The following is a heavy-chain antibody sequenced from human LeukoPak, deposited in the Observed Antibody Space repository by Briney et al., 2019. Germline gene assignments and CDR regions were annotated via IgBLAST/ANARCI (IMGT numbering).Heavy chain of an antibody. CDR1: GYSISSGYY. D-gene: IGHD3-16*01. V-gene: IGHV4-38-2*01. CDR3: ASRPWGYFDY. CDR2: IYHSGST. J-gene: IGHJ4*02. Sequence: PSETLSLTCAVSGYSISSGYYWGWIRQPPGEGLEWIGSIYHSGSTYYNPSLKSRVTISVDTSKNQFSLKLSSVTAADTAVYYCASRPWGYFDYWGQGTLVTVSS.